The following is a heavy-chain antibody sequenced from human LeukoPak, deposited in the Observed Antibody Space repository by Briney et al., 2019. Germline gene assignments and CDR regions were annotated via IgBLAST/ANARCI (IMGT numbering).Heavy chain of an antibody. CDR2: INPNSGGT. D-gene: IGHD6-13*01. J-gene: IGHJ5*02. CDR1: GYTFTGYY. CDR3: AREGSSNYNWFDP. V-gene: IGHV1-2*02. Sequence: GASVKVSCKASGYTFTGYYMHWVRQAPGQGLEWMGWINPNSGGTNYAQKFQGRVTMTRDTSISTAYMELSRLRSDDTAVYYCAREGSSNYNWFDPWGQGTLVTVSS.